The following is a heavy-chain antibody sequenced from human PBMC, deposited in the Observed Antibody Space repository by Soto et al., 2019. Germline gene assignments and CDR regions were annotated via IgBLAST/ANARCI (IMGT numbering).Heavy chain of an antibody. D-gene: IGHD3-22*01. V-gene: IGHV3-23*01. CDR1: GFTFSNFA. J-gene: IGHJ4*02. CDR3: ATTPDSSGPGVTFDY. Sequence: EVQLLESGGGLVQPGGSLRLSCAASGFTFSNFAMSWVRQAPGKGLEWVSIISGSGGSTYYADSVKGRFTISRDNSKNTLYRQMNSLRAEDTAVYYCATTPDSSGPGVTFDYWGQGTLVTVSS. CDR2: ISGSGGST.